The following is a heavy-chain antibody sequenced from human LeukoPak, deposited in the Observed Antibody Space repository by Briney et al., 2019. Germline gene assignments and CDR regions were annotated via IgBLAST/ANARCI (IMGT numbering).Heavy chain of an antibody. D-gene: IGHD1-26*01. V-gene: IGHV4-59*01. Sequence: SETLSLTCTVSGGSISSYYWSWIRQPPGKGLEWIGYIYYRGSTNYNPSLKSRVTISVDTSKNQFSLKLSSVTAADTAVYYCAAWELLLETFDIWGQGTMVTVSS. J-gene: IGHJ3*02. CDR3: AAWELLLETFDI. CDR2: IYYRGST. CDR1: GGSISSYY.